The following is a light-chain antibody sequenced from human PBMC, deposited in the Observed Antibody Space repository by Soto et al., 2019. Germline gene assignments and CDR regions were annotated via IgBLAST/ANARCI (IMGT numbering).Light chain of an antibody. J-gene: IGLJ2*01. CDR2: GNS. V-gene: IGLV1-40*01. CDR3: QSYDSSLSGYVV. CDR1: SSNIGAGYD. Sequence: QSVLTQPPSVSGAPGQRVTISCTGSSSNIGAGYDVHWYQHLPGTAPKLLIYGNSNRPSGVPDRFSGSKSGTSASLAITGLQAEDEADYYCQSYDSSLSGYVVFGGGTALTVL.